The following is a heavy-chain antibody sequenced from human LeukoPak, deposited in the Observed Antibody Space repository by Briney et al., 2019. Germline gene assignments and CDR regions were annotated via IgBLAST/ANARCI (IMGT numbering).Heavy chain of an antibody. CDR2: INHRGGT. CDR3: ARGGGGTGYYMDV. J-gene: IGHJ6*03. Sequence: SETLSLTCAVYGGSFSGYYWSWIRQPPGKVLEWIGEINHRGGTNSNPALKSRVTISVDTSKNQVSLKLSSVTAADTAVYYCARGGGGTGYYMDVWGKGTTVTVSS. CDR1: GGSFSGYY. D-gene: IGHD4-23*01. V-gene: IGHV4-34*01.